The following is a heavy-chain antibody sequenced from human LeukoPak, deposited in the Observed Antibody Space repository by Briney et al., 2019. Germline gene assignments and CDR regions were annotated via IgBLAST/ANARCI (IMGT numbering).Heavy chain of an antibody. CDR1: GGSISSYY. CDR3: ASALYFHLWSGYYTPDHYYYGMDG. Sequence: SETLSLTCTVSGGSISSYYWSWIRQPPGKGLEGIGYSYYRGSTNYNPSLKSRVTISLDTSKNQISLALSSVTAADTAVYYCASALYFHLWSGYYTPDHYYYGMDGWGQGITVTVSS. V-gene: IGHV4-59*12. CDR2: SYYRGST. J-gene: IGHJ6*02. D-gene: IGHD3-3*01.